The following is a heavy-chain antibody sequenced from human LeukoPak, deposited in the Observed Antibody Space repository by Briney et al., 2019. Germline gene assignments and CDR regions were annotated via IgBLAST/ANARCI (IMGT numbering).Heavy chain of an antibody. Sequence: GGSLRLSCAASGFTFSSYSMNWVRQAPGKGLEWVSYISSSGSTIYYADSVKGRFTISRDNAKNSLYLQMNSLRAEDTAVYYCARVDTAMASIDYWGQGTLVTVSS. J-gene: IGHJ4*02. D-gene: IGHD5-18*01. V-gene: IGHV3-48*04. CDR1: GFTFSSYS. CDR3: ARVDTAMASIDY. CDR2: ISSSGSTI.